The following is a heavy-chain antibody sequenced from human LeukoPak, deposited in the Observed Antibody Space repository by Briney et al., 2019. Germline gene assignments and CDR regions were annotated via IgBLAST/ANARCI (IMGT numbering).Heavy chain of an antibody. J-gene: IGHJ5*02. CDR3: ARDKLPIVLMVYAIEYNWFDP. Sequence: PGGSLRLSCAASGFTFSSYSMNWVRQAPGKGLEWVSSISSSSSYIYYADSVKGRFTISRDNAKNSLYLQMNSLRAEDTALYYCARDKLPIVLMVYAIEYNWFDPWGQGTLVTVSS. CDR2: ISSSSSYI. V-gene: IGHV3-21*04. D-gene: IGHD2-8*01. CDR1: GFTFSSYS.